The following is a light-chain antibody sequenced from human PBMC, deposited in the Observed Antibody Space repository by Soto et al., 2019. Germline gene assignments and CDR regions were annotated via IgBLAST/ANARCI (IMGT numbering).Light chain of an antibody. Sequence: QSALTQPPSVSGAPGQRVTISCTGSSSNIGAGYDVHWYQQLPGTAPKLLIYDNNNRPSGVPDRFSGSRSGTSASLAITGLQAEDEADYYCQSYDSGLSVLFGTGTKVTVL. V-gene: IGLV1-40*01. CDR1: SSNIGAGYD. CDR2: DNN. J-gene: IGLJ1*01. CDR3: QSYDSGLSVL.